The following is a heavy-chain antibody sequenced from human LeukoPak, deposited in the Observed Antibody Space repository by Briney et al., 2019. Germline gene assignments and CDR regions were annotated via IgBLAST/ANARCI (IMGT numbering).Heavy chain of an antibody. CDR3: ARDYGGTSRGAFDI. CDR2: INPNSGGT. J-gene: IGHJ3*02. D-gene: IGHD4-23*01. Sequence: ASVKVSCKASGYTFSGYYIHWVRQAPGQGLEWMGWINPNSGGTNYAQKFQGRVTMTRDTSISTAYMELSRLRSDDTAVYYCARDYGGTSRGAFDIWGQGTMVTVSS. V-gene: IGHV1-2*02. CDR1: GYTFSGYY.